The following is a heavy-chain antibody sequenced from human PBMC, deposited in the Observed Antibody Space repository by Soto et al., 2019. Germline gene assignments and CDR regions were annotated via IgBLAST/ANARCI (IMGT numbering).Heavy chain of an antibody. Sequence: PGGSLRLSCAASGFTFSSYSMNWVRQAPGKGLEWVSSISSSSSYIYYADSVKGRFTISRDNAKNSLYLQMNSLRAEDTAVYYCTYGHYYYYYMDVWGKGTTVTVSS. CDR3: TYGHYYYYYMDV. CDR1: GFTFSSYS. V-gene: IGHV3-21*01. J-gene: IGHJ6*03. CDR2: ISSSSSYI. D-gene: IGHD4-17*01.